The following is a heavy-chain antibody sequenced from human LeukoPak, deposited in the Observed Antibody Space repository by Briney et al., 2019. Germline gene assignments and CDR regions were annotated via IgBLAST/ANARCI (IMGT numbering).Heavy chain of an antibody. CDR1: GGTFSNYA. CDR3: ARGFGSAWYGTFFDY. CDR2: MIPVFGTP. J-gene: IGHJ4*02. V-gene: IGHV1-69*06. Sequence: GSSVKVSCKASGGTFSNYAITWVRQAPGQGLEWMGGMIPVFGTPNYAQKFQGRVTVTADKSTSTAYMELSSLRSEDTAVYYCARGFGSAWYGTFFDYWGQGTLVTVSS. D-gene: IGHD6-13*01.